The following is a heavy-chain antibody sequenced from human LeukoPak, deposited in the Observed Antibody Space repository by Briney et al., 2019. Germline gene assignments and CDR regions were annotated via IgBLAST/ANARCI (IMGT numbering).Heavy chain of an antibody. Sequence: SETLSLTCTVSGGSISSYYWSWIRQPAGKGLEWIGRIYTSGSTNYNPSLKSRVTMSVDTSKNQFSLKLSSVTAADTAVYYCARETRMRYYYYYGMDVWGQGTTVTVSS. J-gene: IGHJ6*02. CDR2: IYTSGST. V-gene: IGHV4-4*07. CDR1: GGSISSYY. CDR3: ARETRMRYYYYYGMDV.